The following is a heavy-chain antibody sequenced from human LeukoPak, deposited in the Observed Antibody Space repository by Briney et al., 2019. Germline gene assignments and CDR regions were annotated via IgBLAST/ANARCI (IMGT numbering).Heavy chain of an antibody. V-gene: IGHV4-4*07. CDR1: GGSISSYY. J-gene: IGHJ6*02. Sequence: SETLSLTCTVSGGSISSYYWSWIRQPAGKGLEGIGRIYTSGSTNYNPSLKSRVTMSVDTSKNQFSLKLSSVTAADTAVYYCAREEYSSGPFGMDVWGQGTTVTVSS. CDR3: AREEYSSGPFGMDV. CDR2: IYTSGST. D-gene: IGHD6-19*01.